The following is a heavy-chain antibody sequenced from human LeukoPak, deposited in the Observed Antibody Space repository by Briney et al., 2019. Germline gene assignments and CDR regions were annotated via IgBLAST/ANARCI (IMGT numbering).Heavy chain of an antibody. CDR1: GFTFSSYS. Sequence: PGGSLRLSCAASGFTFSSYSMIWVRQAPGKGLEWVSSISSSSSYIYYADSVKGRFTISRDNAKNSLYLQMNSLRAEDTAVYYCAREVGYYDSSGKDYWGQGTLVTVSS. V-gene: IGHV3-21*01. CDR2: ISSSSSYI. CDR3: AREVGYYDSSGKDY. D-gene: IGHD3-22*01. J-gene: IGHJ4*02.